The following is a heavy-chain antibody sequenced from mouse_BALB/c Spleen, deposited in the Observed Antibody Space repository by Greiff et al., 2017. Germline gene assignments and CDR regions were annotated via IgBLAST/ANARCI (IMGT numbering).Heavy chain of an antibody. CDR1: GFSLTGYG. V-gene: IGHV2-6-7*01. CDR2: IWGDGST. D-gene: IGHD1-1*01. Sequence: VKLKESGPGLVAPSQSLSITCTVSGFSLTGYGVNWVRQPPGKGLEWLGMIWGDGSTDYNSALKSRLSISKDNSKSQVFLKMNSLQTDDTARYYCARDGDYYGSSWFAYWGQGTLVTVSA. CDR3: ARDGDYYGSSWFAY. J-gene: IGHJ3*01.